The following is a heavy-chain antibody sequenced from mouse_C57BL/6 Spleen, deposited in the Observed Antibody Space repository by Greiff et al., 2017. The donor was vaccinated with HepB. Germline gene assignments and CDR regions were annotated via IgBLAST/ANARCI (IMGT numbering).Heavy chain of an antibody. J-gene: IGHJ4*01. Sequence: EVKLVVSGGGLVKPGGSLKLSCAASGFTFSDYGMHWVRQAQEKGLEWVAYISSGSSNIYDADTVNGRFTFSRENAKNTLFLQMTSLRSEDTAMYYCARGGYAMDYWGQGTSVTVSA. V-gene: IGHV5-17*01. CDR2: ISSGSSNI. CDR1: GFTFSDYG. CDR3: ARGGYAMDY.